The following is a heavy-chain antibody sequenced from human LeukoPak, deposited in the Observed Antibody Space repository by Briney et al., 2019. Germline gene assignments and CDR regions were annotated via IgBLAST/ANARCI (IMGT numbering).Heavy chain of an antibody. CDR2: SDPENGKT. CDR3: AIDTVYYDPPSY. D-gene: IGHD3-16*01. Sequence: ASVKVSFKVSGYIFTELSMHWVRQSPGKGLEWMGGSDPENGKTDYAQNFQGRVTMTEDTSADTAYMELSSLRSEDTAVYYCAIDTVYYDPPSYWGQGTLVAVSS. J-gene: IGHJ4*01. V-gene: IGHV1-24*01. CDR1: GYIFTELS.